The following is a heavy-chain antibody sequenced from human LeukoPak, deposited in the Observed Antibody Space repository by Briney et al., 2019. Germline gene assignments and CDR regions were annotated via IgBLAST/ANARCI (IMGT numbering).Heavy chain of an antibody. J-gene: IGHJ3*02. CDR3: AADPVVVIAIGAFDI. CDR1: GGTFSSYA. D-gene: IGHD2-21*01. V-gene: IGHV1-69*04. CDR2: IIPILGIA. Sequence: SVRGCCNASGGTFSSYAISWVRQAPGQGLEWMGRIIPILGIANYAQKFQGRVTITRDMSTSTAYMELSSLRSEDTAVYYCAADPVVVIAIGAFDIWGQGTMVTVSS.